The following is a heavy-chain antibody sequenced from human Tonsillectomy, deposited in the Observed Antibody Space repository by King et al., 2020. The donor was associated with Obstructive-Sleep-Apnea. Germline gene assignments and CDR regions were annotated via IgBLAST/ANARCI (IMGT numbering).Heavy chain of an antibody. CDR3: ARESDYHGSGSSFDY. CDR1: GGSISSYY. Sequence: VQLQESGPGLVKPSETLSLTCTVSGGSISSYYWSWIRQPPGKGLEWIGYIYYSGSTNYNPSLKSRVTISVDTSKNQFSLKLSSVTAADTAVYYCARESDYHGSGSSFDYWGQGTLVTVSS. V-gene: IGHV4-59*01. D-gene: IGHD3-10*01. J-gene: IGHJ4*02. CDR2: IYYSGST.